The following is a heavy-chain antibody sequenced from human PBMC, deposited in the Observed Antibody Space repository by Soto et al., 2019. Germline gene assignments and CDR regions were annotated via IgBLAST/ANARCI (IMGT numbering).Heavy chain of an antibody. V-gene: IGHV1-18*01. D-gene: IGHD6-13*01. Sequence: QVQLVQSGAEVKKPGASVKVSCKASGYTFTSYGISWVRQAPGQGLEWMGWISAYKGNTNYAQKLQGRVTMTTGTSTSPAYMELRSLRSADTAVYYCVRAGIAAAGTPFAYGGQGNLVTVSS. CDR3: VRAGIAAAGTPFAY. CDR2: ISAYKGNT. J-gene: IGHJ4*02. CDR1: GYTFTSYG.